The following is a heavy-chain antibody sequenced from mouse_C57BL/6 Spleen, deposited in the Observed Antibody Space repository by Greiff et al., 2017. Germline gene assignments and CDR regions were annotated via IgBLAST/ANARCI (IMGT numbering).Heavy chain of an antibody. D-gene: IGHD3-3*01. V-gene: IGHV1-82*01. CDR1: GYAFSSSW. J-gene: IGHJ4*01. CDR3: AGRDPYYAMDY. CDR2: IYPGDGDT. Sequence: VQLQQSGPELVKPGASVKISCKASGYAFSSSWMNWVKQRPGKGLEWIGRIYPGDGDTNYNGKFKGKATLTADKSSSTAYMQLRSLTSEDSAVYFCAGRDPYYAMDYWGQGTSVTVSS.